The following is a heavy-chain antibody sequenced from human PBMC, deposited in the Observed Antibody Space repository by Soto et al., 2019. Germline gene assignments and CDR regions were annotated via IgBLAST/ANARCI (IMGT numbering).Heavy chain of an antibody. D-gene: IGHD5-12*01. CDR1: GGSISSGGYY. Sequence: SETLSLTCTVSGGSISSGGYYWSWIRQHPGKGLEWIGYIYYSGSTYYNPSLKSRVTISVDTSKNQFSLKLSSVTAADTAVYYCARDLGGYYWFDPWGQGTLVTVSS. CDR2: IYYSGST. CDR3: ARDLGGYYWFDP. J-gene: IGHJ5*02. V-gene: IGHV4-31*03.